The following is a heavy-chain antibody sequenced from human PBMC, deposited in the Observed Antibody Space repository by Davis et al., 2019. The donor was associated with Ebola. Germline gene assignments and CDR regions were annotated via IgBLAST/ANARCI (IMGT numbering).Heavy chain of an antibody. Sequence: ASVKVSCKASGYTFTSYGISWVRQAPGQGLEWMGWISAYNGNTNYAQKLQGRVTMTTDTSTSTAYMELRSLRSDDTAVYYCATVQRWGSGSYGFDYWGQGTLVTVSS. CDR3: ATVQRWGSGSYGFDY. D-gene: IGHD3-10*01. J-gene: IGHJ4*02. V-gene: IGHV1-18*04. CDR2: ISAYNGNT. CDR1: GYTFTSYG.